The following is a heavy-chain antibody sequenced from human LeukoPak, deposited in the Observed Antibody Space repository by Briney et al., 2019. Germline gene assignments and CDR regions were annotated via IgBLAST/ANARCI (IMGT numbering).Heavy chain of an antibody. D-gene: IGHD3-9*01. CDR2: ISGSGGST. V-gene: IGHV3-23*01. Sequence: GGSLRLSCAASGFTFSDHFLDWVRQAPGKGLEWVSAISGSGGSTYYADSVKGRFTISRDNSKNTLYLQMNSLRAEDTAVYYCAKGYDILTGYYDYWGQGTLVTVSS. CDR1: GFTFSDHF. J-gene: IGHJ4*02. CDR3: AKGYDILTGYYDY.